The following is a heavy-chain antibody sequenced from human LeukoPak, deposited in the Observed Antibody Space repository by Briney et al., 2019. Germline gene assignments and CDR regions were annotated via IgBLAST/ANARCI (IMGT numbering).Heavy chain of an antibody. J-gene: IGHJ5*02. V-gene: IGHV4-30-2*01. D-gene: IGHD6-6*01. CDR2: IYHSGST. CDR3: ARAIAARQPWFDP. CDR1: GGSISSGGYS. Sequence: PSETLSLTCAVSGGSISSGGYSWSWIRQPPGKGLAWIGYIYHSGSTYYNPSLKSRVTISVDRSKNQFSLKLSSVTAADTAVYYCARAIAARQPWFDPWGQGTLVTVSS.